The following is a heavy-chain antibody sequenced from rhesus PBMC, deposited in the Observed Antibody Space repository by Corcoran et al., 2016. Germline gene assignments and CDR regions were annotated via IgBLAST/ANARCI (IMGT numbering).Heavy chain of an antibody. J-gene: IGHJ4*01. CDR1: GYTFTDDY. CDR2: VDPEDGEA. D-gene: IGHD2-21*01. Sequence: EVQLVQSGAEVKKPGASVKIYCKASGYTFTDDYLHWVRQAPGKGLGWMGRVDPEDGEAIHPQTFPDRVAITSDPSTDTAYMELSSLRSEDTAVYSCATLWEVVSDYWGQGVLVTVSS. CDR3: ATLWEVVSDY. V-gene: IGHV1-111*02.